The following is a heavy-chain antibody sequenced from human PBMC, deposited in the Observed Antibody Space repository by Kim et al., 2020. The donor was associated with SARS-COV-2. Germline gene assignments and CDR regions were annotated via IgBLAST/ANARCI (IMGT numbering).Heavy chain of an antibody. V-gene: IGHV3-9*01. J-gene: IGHJ4*02. Sequence: GYADSVKGRFTISRDNATNSLYLQMNSLRAEDTALYFCAKDLIRSLGAFDYWGQGTLVTVTS. CDR3: AKDLIRSLGAFDY.